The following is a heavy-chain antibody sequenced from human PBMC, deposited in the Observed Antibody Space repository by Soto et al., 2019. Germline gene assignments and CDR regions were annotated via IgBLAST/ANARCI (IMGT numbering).Heavy chain of an antibody. D-gene: IGHD6-6*01. Sequence: QVQLVQSGAEMKKPGASVKVSCKASGYTFSSYGISWVRQAPGQGLEWMGWISAYNGNTDYAQNLQGRVTMTTDPSTSTAYMELRSLRSDDTAVYYCARKYSSSCWFDPWGQGTLVTVSS. CDR2: ISAYNGNT. CDR1: GYTFSSYG. CDR3: ARKYSSSCWFDP. V-gene: IGHV1-18*01. J-gene: IGHJ5*02.